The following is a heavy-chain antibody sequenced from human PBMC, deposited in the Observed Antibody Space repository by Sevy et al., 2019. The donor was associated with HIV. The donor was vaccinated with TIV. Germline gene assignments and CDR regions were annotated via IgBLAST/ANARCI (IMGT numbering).Heavy chain of an antibody. D-gene: IGHD1-26*01. J-gene: IGHJ4*02. Sequence: GGSLRLSCAASGFIFSTYSMNWVRQAPGKGLEWVSSISSSSSYLYYANSLKGRFSISRDNAKNSLFLQMNSLRAEDTAVYYCARGRVGDTIGNCYFDSWGQGTLVTVSS. V-gene: IGHV3-21*01. CDR3: ARGRVGDTIGNCYFDS. CDR1: GFIFSTYS. CDR2: ISSSSSYL.